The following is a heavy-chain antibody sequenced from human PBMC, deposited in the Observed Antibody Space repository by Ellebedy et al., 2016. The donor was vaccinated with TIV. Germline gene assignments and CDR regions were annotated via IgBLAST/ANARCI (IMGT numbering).Heavy chain of an antibody. D-gene: IGHD2-21*02. CDR2: ISSSGGTT. J-gene: IGHJ4*02. CDR3: AKNRVAVTALLDV. V-gene: IGHV3-23*01. CDR1: GFNFITYA. Sequence: PGGSLRLSCAASGFNFITYAMTWVRQAPGKGLEWVSGISSSGGTTYYVDSVKGRFTISRDNSKKTLFLQMNSLRAEDTAIYDCAKNRVAVTALLDVWGQGTLVTVSS.